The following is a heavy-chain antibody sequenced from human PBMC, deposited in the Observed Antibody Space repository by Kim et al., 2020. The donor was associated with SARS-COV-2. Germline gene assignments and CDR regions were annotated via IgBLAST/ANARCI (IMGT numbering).Heavy chain of an antibody. CDR3: ARDEMGDRGIRATIHPDDY. CDR1: GYTFTGYY. D-gene: IGHD5-12*01. CDR2: INPNSGGT. J-gene: IGHJ4*02. Sequence: ASVKVSCKASGYTFTGYYMHWVRQAPGQGLEWMGWINPNSGGTNYAQKFQGRVTMTRDTSISTAYMELSRLRSDDTAVYYCARDEMGDRGIRATIHPDDYWGQGTLVTVSS. V-gene: IGHV1-2*02.